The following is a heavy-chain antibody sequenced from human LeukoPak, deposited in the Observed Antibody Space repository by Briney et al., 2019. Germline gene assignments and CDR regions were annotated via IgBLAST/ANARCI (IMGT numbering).Heavy chain of an antibody. CDR2: INPSGGST. CDR3: ARRGGKNYGDYVLYYYYMDV. J-gene: IGHJ6*03. V-gene: IGHV1-46*01. D-gene: IGHD4-17*01. Sequence: ASVKVSCKASGYTFISYYMHWVRQAPGQGLEWMGIINPSGGSTSYAQKFQGRVTMTRDTSTSTVYMELSSLRSEDTAVYYCARRGGKNYGDYVLYYYYMDVWGKGTTVTVSS. CDR1: GYTFISYY.